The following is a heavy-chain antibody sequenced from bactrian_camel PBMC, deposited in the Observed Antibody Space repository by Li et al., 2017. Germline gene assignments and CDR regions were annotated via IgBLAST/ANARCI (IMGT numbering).Heavy chain of an antibody. Sequence: HVQLVESGGGSVQAGGSLTLSCAASGYSVSKYYMAWFRQAPGKEREGVAAIDSAGSPTYTYSVEGRFTISKDNVKNTLYLQMNSLKPEDTAMYYCAALCRGSWSRAAFIYWGQGTQVTVS. CDR2: IDSAGSP. D-gene: IGHD2*01. CDR1: GYSVSKYY. V-gene: IGHV3S53*01. J-gene: IGHJ4*01. CDR3: AALCRGSWSRAAFIY.